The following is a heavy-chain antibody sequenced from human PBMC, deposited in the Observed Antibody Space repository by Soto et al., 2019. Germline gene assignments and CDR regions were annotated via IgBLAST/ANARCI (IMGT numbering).Heavy chain of an antibody. V-gene: IGHV1-18*01. CDR3: ARDLGQQLVDY. D-gene: IGHD6-13*01. CDR1: GYTFTNYG. Sequence: QVQLVQSGAEVKKPGASVKVSCKASGYTFTNYGISWVRQAPGQGLEWMGWISAYTGNTKYAQKLQGRVTMTTDTPTIKAYMELSGLRSDDTAVYYCARDLGQQLVDYWGQGTLVTVSS. CDR2: ISAYTGNT. J-gene: IGHJ4*02.